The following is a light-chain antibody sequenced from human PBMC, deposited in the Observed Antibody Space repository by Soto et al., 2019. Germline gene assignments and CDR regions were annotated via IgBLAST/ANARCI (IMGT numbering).Light chain of an antibody. J-gene: IGLJ2*01. CDR1: SSTIGSKT. CDR3: ATWDDSLNGVV. CDR2: TTN. Sequence: QPVLTQPPSASGTPGQRVTISCSGSSSTIGSKTLNWYQQVPGSAPKLLIYTTNQRPSGVPDRFSGSKSGTSASLVISGLQSEDEADYYCATWDDSLNGVVFGGGTKLTVL. V-gene: IGLV1-44*01.